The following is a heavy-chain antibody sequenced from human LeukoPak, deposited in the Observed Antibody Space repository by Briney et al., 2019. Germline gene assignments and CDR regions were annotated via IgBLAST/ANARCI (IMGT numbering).Heavy chain of an antibody. CDR3: TRSDSSGYLTFFDN. J-gene: IGHJ4*02. CDR2: ISAYNGNT. D-gene: IGHD3-22*01. Sequence: ASVKVSCKASGYTFTSYGISWVRQAPGQGLEWMGWISAYNGNTNYAQKLQGRVTMTTDTSTSTAYLEPRSLRSDETAVYYCTRSDSSGYLTFFDNWGQGTLVTVSS. CDR1: GYTFTSYG. V-gene: IGHV1-18*01.